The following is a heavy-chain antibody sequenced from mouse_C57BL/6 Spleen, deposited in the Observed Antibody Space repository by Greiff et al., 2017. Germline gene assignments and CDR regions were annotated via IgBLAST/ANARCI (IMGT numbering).Heavy chain of an antibody. D-gene: IGHD2-2*01. CDR2: IWGDGST. CDR1: GFSLTSYG. Sequence: QVQLQQSGPGLVAPSQSLSITCTVSGFSLTSYGVSWVRQPPGKGLEWLGVIWGDGSTNYHSALISRLSISKDNSKSQVFLKLTSLQTDDTATYYCAALYYGYDGRPWFAYWGQGTLVTVSA. V-gene: IGHV2-3*01. CDR3: AALYYGYDGRPWFAY. J-gene: IGHJ3*01.